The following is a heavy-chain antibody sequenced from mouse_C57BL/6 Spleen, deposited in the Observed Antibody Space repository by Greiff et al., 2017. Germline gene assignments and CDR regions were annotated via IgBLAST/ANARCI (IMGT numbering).Heavy chain of an antibody. CDR1: GYAFTNYL. V-gene: IGHV1-54*01. CDR3: ARSNGSSHFDG. D-gene: IGHD1-1*01. Sequence: QVQLQQSGAELVRPGTSVKVSCKASGYAFTNYLIEWVKQRPGQGLEWIGVINPGSGGTNYNEKFKGKATLTADKSSSTAYMQLRSLTSEDSAVYFCARSNGSSHFDGGGQGTTLTVSS. J-gene: IGHJ2*01. CDR2: INPGSGGT.